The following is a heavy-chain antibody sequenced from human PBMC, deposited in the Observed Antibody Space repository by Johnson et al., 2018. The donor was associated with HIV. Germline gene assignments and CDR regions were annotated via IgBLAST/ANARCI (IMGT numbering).Heavy chain of an antibody. CDR2: ISSSGTTI. D-gene: IGHD3-22*01. CDR1: GFTFSSYD. CDR3: AKEVTPGAFTMIEVVGAFDI. J-gene: IGHJ3*02. V-gene: IGHV3-48*01. Sequence: VQVVESGGGLVQPGGSLRLSCAASGFTFSSYDMHWVRQATGKGLEWVSYISSSGTTIYYADSVKGRFTIPRDNSKNTLYLQMNSLRAEDTAVYYCAKEVTPGAFTMIEVVGAFDIWGQGTLVTVSS.